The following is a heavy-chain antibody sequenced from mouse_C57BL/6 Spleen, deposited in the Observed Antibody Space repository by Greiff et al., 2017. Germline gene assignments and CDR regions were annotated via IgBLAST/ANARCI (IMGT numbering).Heavy chain of an antibody. CDR2: IYPGDGDT. J-gene: IGHJ2*01. D-gene: IGHD1-1*01. CDR1: GYAFSSSW. Sequence: VKLMESGPELVKPGASVKISCKASGYAFSSSWMNWVKQRPGKGLEWIGRIYPGDGDTNYNGKFKGKATLTADKSSSTAYMQLSSLTSEDSAVYFCARSGYYYGSSPYYFDYWGQGTTLTVSS. V-gene: IGHV1-82*01. CDR3: ARSGYYYGSSPYYFDY.